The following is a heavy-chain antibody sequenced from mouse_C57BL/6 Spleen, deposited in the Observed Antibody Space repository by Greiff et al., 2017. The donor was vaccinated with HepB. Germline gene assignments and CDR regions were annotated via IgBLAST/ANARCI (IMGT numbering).Heavy chain of an antibody. Sequence: EVQLQQSGPELVKPGASVKISCKASGYTFTDYYMNWVKQSHGKSLEWIGDINPNNGGTSYNQRFKGKATLTVDKSSSTAYMELRSLTSEDSAVYYCARGDYYGSRGAYYFDYWGQGTTLTVSS. V-gene: IGHV1-26*01. J-gene: IGHJ2*01. CDR1: GYTFTDYY. D-gene: IGHD1-1*01. CDR2: INPNNGGT. CDR3: ARGDYYGSRGAYYFDY.